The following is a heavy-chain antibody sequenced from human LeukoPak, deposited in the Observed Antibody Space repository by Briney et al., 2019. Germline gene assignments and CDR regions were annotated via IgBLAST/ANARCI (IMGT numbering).Heavy chain of an antibody. CDR1: GFTFSSYA. CDR3: ARDGSGNSNYFDF. V-gene: IGHV3-30-3*01. J-gene: IGHJ4*02. D-gene: IGHD3-10*01. Sequence: PGGSLRLSCAASGFTFSSYAMHWVRQAPGKGLEWVAVISYDGSNKYYADSVKGRFTISRDNSKNTLYLQMNSLRAEDTAVYYCARDGSGNSNYFDFWGQGTLVTVSS. CDR2: ISYDGSNK.